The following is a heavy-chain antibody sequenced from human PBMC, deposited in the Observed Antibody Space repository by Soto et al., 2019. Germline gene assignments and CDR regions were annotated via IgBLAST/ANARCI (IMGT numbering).Heavy chain of an antibody. Sequence: QLQLQESGPGLVKPSETLSLTCTVSGGSISTSSYFWGWIRQPPGKGLEWIGSIYYSGSTYYNPSLKSRVTMSVDTSKNQFALKLSSVTAADTAVYYWARDYEISGDYWGQGTLVTVSS. CDR3: ARDYEISGDY. CDR2: IYYSGST. D-gene: IGHD3-22*01. V-gene: IGHV4-39*01. CDR1: GGSISTSSYF. J-gene: IGHJ4*02.